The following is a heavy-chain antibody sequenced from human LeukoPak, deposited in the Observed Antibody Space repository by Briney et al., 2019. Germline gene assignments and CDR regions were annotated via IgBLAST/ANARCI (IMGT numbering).Heavy chain of an antibody. J-gene: IGHJ4*02. Sequence: TGGSLRLSCAASGFTFSTYGMHWVRQAPGKGLEWVSSISSSSSYIYYADSVKGRFTISRDNAKNSLYLQMNSLRAEDTAVYYCARDQADNYDSSGYPYPNHFDYWGQGTLVTVSS. V-gene: IGHV3-21*01. D-gene: IGHD3-22*01. CDR2: ISSSSSYI. CDR1: GFTFSTYG. CDR3: ARDQADNYDSSGYPYPNHFDY.